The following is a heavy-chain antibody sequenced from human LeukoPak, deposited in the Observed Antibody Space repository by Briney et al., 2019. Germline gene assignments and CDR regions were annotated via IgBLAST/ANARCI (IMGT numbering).Heavy chain of an antibody. Sequence: PSETLSLTCTVSGGSISSGGYYWSWIRQHPGKGLEWIGYIYYSGSTYYNPSLKSRVTISVDTSKNQFSLKLSSVTAADTAVYYCATSQLSEADKFDYWGQGTLVTVSS. CDR2: IYYSGST. CDR1: GGSISSGGYY. CDR3: ATSQLSEADKFDY. J-gene: IGHJ4*02. D-gene: IGHD5-18*01. V-gene: IGHV4-31*03.